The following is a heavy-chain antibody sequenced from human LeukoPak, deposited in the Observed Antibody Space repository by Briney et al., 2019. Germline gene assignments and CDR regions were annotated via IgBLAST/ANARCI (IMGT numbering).Heavy chain of an antibody. CDR3: AREPHCSGGSCYFDY. D-gene: IGHD2-15*01. CDR2: ISYDGSNK. CDR1: GFTFSSYG. V-gene: IGHV3-30*03. J-gene: IGHJ4*02. Sequence: GRSLRLSCAASGFTFSSYGMHWVRQAPGKGLEWVAVISYDGSNKNHADSVKGRFTVSRDNSKNTLYLQMNSLRPDDTAVYYCAREPHCSGGSCYFDYWGQGTLVTVSS.